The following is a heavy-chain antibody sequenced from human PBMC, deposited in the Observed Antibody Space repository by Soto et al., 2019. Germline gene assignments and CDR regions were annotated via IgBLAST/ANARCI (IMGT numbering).Heavy chain of an antibody. V-gene: IGHV1-46*01. CDR2: INPSGGST. J-gene: IGHJ3*02. D-gene: IGHD2-21*01. Sequence: QVQLVQSGAEVKKPGASVKVSCKASGYTFTSYYMHWVRQAPGQGLEWMGIINPSGGSTSYAQKFQGRVTMTRDTSTSTVYMGLSSLRSEDTAVYYCARDQPEGLDAFDIWGQGTMVTVSS. CDR3: ARDQPEGLDAFDI. CDR1: GYTFTSYY.